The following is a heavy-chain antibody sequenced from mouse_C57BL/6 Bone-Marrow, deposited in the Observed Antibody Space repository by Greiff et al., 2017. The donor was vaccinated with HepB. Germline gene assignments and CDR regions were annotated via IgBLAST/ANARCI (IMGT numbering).Heavy chain of an antibody. CDR2: IYPRDGST. V-gene: IGHV1-85*01. Sequence: QFQLQQSGPELVKPGASVKLSCKASGYTFTSYGINWVKQRPGPGLEWIGWIYPRDGSTKYNEKFMGKATVTVDTSSRTAYMELHSLTSEDSAVYCCATQGGYWGQGTTLTVSS. J-gene: IGHJ2*01. CDR1: GYTFTSYG. CDR3: ATQGGY.